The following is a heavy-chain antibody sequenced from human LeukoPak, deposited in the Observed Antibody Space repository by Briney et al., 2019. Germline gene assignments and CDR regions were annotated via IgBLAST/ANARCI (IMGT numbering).Heavy chain of an antibody. J-gene: IGHJ4*02. V-gene: IGHV5-51*01. Sequence: GESLKISCKGSGYSFTSYWIGWVRQMPGKGLEWMGIIYPGDSDTRYSPSFQGQVTISANQSISTAYLQWSSLKASDTAMYYCARLTMVRGVTFPFDYWGQGTLVTVSS. CDR2: IYPGDSDT. CDR3: ARLTMVRGVTFPFDY. D-gene: IGHD3-10*01. CDR1: GYSFTSYW.